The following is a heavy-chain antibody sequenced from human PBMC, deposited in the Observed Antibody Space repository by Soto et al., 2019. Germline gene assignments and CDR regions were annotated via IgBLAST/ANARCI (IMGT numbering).Heavy chain of an antibody. CDR3: ARHGRLHLGELSLFDY. D-gene: IGHD3-16*02. J-gene: IGHJ4*02. Sequence: QLQLQESGPGLVKPSETLSLTCTVSGGSISSSSYYWGWIRQPPGKGLEWIGSIYYSGSTYYNPSLKSRVPISVDTSKNQFSLKLSSVTAADTAVYYCARHGRLHLGELSLFDYWGQGTLVTVSS. V-gene: IGHV4-39*01. CDR1: GGSISSSSYY. CDR2: IYYSGST.